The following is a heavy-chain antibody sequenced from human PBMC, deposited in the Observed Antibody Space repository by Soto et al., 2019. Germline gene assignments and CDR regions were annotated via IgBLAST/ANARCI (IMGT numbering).Heavy chain of an antibody. V-gene: IGHV3-23*01. Sequence: EVQLLESGGGLVQPGGSLRLSCAASGFTFSSYAMSWVRQAPGKGLEWVSAISGSGGSTYYADSVKGRFTISRDNSKNTLYLQMNSLRPEDTAVYYCAKEAHSSSWYNYWYFDLWGRGTLVTVSS. CDR3: AKEAHSSSWYNYWYFDL. D-gene: IGHD6-13*01. CDR2: ISGSGGST. CDR1: GFTFSSYA. J-gene: IGHJ2*01.